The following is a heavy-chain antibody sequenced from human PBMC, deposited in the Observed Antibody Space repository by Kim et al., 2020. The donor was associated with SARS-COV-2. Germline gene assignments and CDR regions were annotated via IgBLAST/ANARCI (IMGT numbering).Heavy chain of an antibody. J-gene: IGHJ4*02. V-gene: IGHV1-46*01. CDR3: ARGDYVTTFDY. Sequence: SYAKKFQGRVTMTRDTSTSTVYMELSSLRSEDTAVYYCARGDYVTTFDYWGQGTLVTVSS. D-gene: IGHD4-17*01.